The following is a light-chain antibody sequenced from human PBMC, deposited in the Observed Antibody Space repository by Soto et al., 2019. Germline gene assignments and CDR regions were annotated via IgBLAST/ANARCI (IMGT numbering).Light chain of an antibody. CDR3: QQYNNWPPWT. Sequence: EIVMTQSPATLSVSPGERATLSCRASQSVGSNLAWYQQKRGQAPRLLIYGASTRATGIPARFSGSGSGTEFTLTIASLQSEDFAVYHCQQYNNWPPWTFGQGTKVDIK. V-gene: IGKV3-15*01. CDR1: QSVGSN. CDR2: GAS. J-gene: IGKJ1*01.